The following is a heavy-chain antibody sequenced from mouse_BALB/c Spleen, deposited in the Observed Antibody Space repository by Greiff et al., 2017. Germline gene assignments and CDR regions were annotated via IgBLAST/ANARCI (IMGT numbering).Heavy chain of an antibody. CDR2: ISSGGSYT. J-gene: IGHJ1*01. D-gene: IGHD1-1*01. Sequence: EVQVVESGGDLVKPGGSLKLSCAASGFTFSSYGMSWVRQTPDKRLEWVATISSGGSYTYYPDSVKGRFTISRDNAKNTLYLQMSSLKSEDTAMYYCARPNYYGSSYWYFDVWAQGPRSPSPQ. V-gene: IGHV5-6*01. CDR1: GFTFSSYG. CDR3: ARPNYYGSSYWYFDV.